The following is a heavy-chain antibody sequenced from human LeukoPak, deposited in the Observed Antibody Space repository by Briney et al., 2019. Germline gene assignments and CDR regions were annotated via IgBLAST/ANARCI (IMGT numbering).Heavy chain of an antibody. CDR1: GGSLSGYY. CDR2: INHSGST. D-gene: IGHD2-15*01. V-gene: IGHV4-34*01. Sequence: SETLSLTCAVYGGSLSGYYWSWIRQPPGKGLEWIGEINHSGSTNYNPSLKSRVTISVDTSKNQFSLKLSSVTAADTAVYYCAAIKRGYDDLHFHYWGQGRLVTVS. CDR3: AAIKRGYDDLHFHY. J-gene: IGHJ4*02.